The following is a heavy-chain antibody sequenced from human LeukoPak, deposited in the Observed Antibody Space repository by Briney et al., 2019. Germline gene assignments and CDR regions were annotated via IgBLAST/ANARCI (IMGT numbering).Heavy chain of an antibody. CDR2: ISNNGGYT. J-gene: IGHJ4*02. Sequence: GGSLRLSCAASGFTFSSSAMSWVRQAPGKGLEWVSAISNNGGYTYYADSVQGRFTISRDNSKSTLCLQMNSLRAEDTAVYYCAKAGGGYYDSSARAHFDYWGQGTLVTVSS. V-gene: IGHV3-23*01. CDR1: GFTFSSSA. D-gene: IGHD3-22*01. CDR3: AKAGGGYYDSSARAHFDY.